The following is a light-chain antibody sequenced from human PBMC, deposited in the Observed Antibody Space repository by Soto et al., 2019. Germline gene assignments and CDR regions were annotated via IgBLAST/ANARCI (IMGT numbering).Light chain of an antibody. CDR3: SSYSPSTTYV. J-gene: IGLJ1*01. CDR1: SSDVGGYNS. Sequence: QSVLTQPASVSGSPGQSITISCTGTSSDVGGYNSVSWYQQHPGKAPKLMIHDVSNRASGVSSRFSGSKSDNTASLTISGLQAEDEADYYCSSYSPSTTYVFGTGTKVTV. CDR2: DVS. V-gene: IGLV2-14*01.